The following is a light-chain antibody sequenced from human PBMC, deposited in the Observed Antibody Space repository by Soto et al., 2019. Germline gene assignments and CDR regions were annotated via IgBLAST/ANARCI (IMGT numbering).Light chain of an antibody. CDR2: SNN. V-gene: IGLV1-44*01. Sequence: QSVLTQPPSASGTPGQRVTISCSGSSSNIGNNTVNWYQQLPGTAPKLLIYSNNQRPSGVPDRFSGSKSGTSASLAISGLQSEDEAYYYCAAWDDSLNGYVFGTGTKLTVL. CDR1: SSNIGNNT. CDR3: AAWDDSLNGYV. J-gene: IGLJ1*01.